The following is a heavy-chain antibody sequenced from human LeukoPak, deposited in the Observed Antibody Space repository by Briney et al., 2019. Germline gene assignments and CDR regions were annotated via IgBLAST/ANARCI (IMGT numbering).Heavy chain of an antibody. CDR3: ARVGAVAGVDY. CDR1: GGSISSYY. J-gene: IGHJ4*02. V-gene: IGHV4-59*12. CDR2: IYYSGST. Sequence: PSETLSLTCSVSGGSISSYYWIWIRQPPGKGLEWIGDIYYSGSTNYNPSLKSRVTISVDTSKNQFSLKLSSVTAADTAVYYCARVGAVAGVDYWGQGTLVTVSS. D-gene: IGHD6-19*01.